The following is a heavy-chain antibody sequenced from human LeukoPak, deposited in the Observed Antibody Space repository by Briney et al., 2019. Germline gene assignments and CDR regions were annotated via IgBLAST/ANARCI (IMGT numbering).Heavy chain of an antibody. J-gene: IGHJ5*02. D-gene: IGHD5-24*01. Sequence: PSETLSLTCAVSGYSISSGYYWGWIRQPPGKGLEWIGSIYHSGSTYYNPSLKSRVTISVDTSKNQFSLKLSSVTAADTAVYYCARDYRRDGYNYWFDPWGQGTLVTVSS. CDR2: IYHSGST. CDR1: GYSISSGYY. V-gene: IGHV4-38-2*02. CDR3: ARDYRRDGYNYWFDP.